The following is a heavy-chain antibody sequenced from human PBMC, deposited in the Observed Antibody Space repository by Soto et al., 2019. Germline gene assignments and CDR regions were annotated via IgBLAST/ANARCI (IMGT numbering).Heavy chain of an antibody. Sequence: GESLKISCRTSGYRFTSYWIAWVRQMPGKGLEWMGIIFPSDSDTRYSPSFQGQVTISADGSTSTVLLQWASLKASDTAVYFCARKDKSGYFNWFDPWGQGTLVTVSS. V-gene: IGHV5-51*01. D-gene: IGHD3-22*01. CDR2: IFPSDSDT. CDR1: GYRFTSYW. J-gene: IGHJ5*02. CDR3: ARKDKSGYFNWFDP.